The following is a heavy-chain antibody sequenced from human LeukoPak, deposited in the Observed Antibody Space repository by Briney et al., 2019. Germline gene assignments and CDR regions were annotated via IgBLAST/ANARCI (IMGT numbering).Heavy chain of an antibody. J-gene: IGHJ3*02. D-gene: IGHD5-12*01. CDR2: ISGSGGST. CDR3: AKDRGYSGYSDAFDI. V-gene: IGHV3-23*01. CDR1: GFTFSSYA. Sequence: GGSLRLSCAASGFTFSSYAMSWVRQAPGKGLGWVSAISGSGGSTYYADSVKGRFTISRDKSKNTVYLQMNSLRGEDTAVYYCAKDRGYSGYSDAFDIWGQGTMVTVSS.